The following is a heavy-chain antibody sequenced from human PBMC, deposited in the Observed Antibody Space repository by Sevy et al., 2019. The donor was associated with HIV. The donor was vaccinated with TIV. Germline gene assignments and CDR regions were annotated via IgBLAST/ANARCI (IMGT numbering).Heavy chain of an antibody. CDR3: ARSDDSSGYYLYYFEY. D-gene: IGHD3-22*01. V-gene: IGHV3-23*01. CDR2: ISGSGGNT. J-gene: IGHJ4*02. Sequence: GGSLRLSCAASGFTFSSYAVSWVHQAPGKGLEWVSFISGSGGNTYYADSVKGRFTISRNNSKNILYLQMNSLRAEDTAVYYCARSDDSSGYYLYYFEYWGQGTVVTVSS. CDR1: GFTFSSYA.